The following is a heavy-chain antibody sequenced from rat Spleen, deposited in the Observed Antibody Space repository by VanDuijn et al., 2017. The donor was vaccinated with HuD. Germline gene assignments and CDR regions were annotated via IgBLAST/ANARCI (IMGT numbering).Heavy chain of an antibody. Sequence: EVQLVESGGGLVQPGGSLKLSCVASGITFTNYWMTWIRQAPGKGLEWIASITNPGDSTYYLDSVKGRFTISRNNAKSTLYLQMSSLRSEDTATYYCTTDRTGALMYAWGQGTSVTVSS. J-gene: IGHJ4*01. V-gene: IGHV5-31*01. D-gene: IGHD5-1*01. CDR3: TTDRTGALMYA. CDR2: ITNPGDST. CDR1: GITFTNYW.